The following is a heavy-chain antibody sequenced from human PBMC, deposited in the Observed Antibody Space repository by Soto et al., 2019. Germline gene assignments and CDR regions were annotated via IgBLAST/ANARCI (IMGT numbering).Heavy chain of an antibody. V-gene: IGHV1-18*01. CDR3: ARVACSTNSCYWFDP. CDR2: IRTYSGNT. Sequence: QVQLVQSGAEVKKPGASVKVSCKTSGYTFTSYDITWLRQAPGQGLEWMGRIRTYSGNTNYAQKFQGRVTMTTDTSASTVXMXXRSLGSDDTAVYYCARVACSTNSCYWFDPWGQGTLVTVSS. J-gene: IGHJ5*02. CDR1: GYTFTSYD. D-gene: IGHD2-2*01.